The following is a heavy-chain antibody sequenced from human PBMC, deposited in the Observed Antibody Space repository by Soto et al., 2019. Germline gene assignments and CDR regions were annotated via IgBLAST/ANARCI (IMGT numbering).Heavy chain of an antibody. CDR1: GYTFTSYG. CDR3: ARKGYCSSTSGLWGSYYYGMDV. J-gene: IGHJ6*02. V-gene: IGHV1-18*01. CDR2: ISAYNGNT. D-gene: IGHD2-2*01. Sequence: ASVKVSCKASGYTFTSYGISWVRQAPGQGLEWMGWISAYNGNTNYAQKLQGRVTMTTDTSTSTAYMELRSLRSDDTAVYYCARKGYCSSTSGLWGSYYYGMDVWGQGTTVTVSS.